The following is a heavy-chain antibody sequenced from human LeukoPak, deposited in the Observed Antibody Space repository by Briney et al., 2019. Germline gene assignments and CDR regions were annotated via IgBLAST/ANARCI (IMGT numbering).Heavy chain of an antibody. J-gene: IGHJ6*03. CDR2: IYYSGST. Sequence: SETLSLTCTVSGGSISGSSYYWGWIRQPPGKGLEWIGSIYYSGSTYYNPSLKSRVTISVDTSKNQFSLKLSSVTAADTAVYYCARGRAVATIYYYYYMDVWGKGTTVTVSS. V-gene: IGHV4-39*07. CDR1: GGSISGSSYY. D-gene: IGHD5-12*01. CDR3: ARGRAVATIYYYYYMDV.